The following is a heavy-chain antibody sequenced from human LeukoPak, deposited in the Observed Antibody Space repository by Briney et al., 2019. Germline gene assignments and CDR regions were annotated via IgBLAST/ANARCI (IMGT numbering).Heavy chain of an antibody. CDR3: ARDWAWGGFDH. Sequence: QSGGSLRLSCAASGFTFSSYGMHWVRQAPGKGLEWVAVVWYDGSNKYYADSVKGRFTVSRDNAKNTLYLQMNSLRADDTAIYYCARDWAWGGFDHWGQGALVTVSP. CDR2: VWYDGSNK. J-gene: IGHJ4*02. V-gene: IGHV3-33*01. CDR1: GFTFSSYG. D-gene: IGHD3-16*01.